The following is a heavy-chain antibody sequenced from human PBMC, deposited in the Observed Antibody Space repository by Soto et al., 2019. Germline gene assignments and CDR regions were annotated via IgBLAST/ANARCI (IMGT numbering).Heavy chain of an antibody. V-gene: IGHV4-39*01. J-gene: IGHJ3*01. CDR3: ARRLIDTCNQAHAFDF. Sequence: QLQLQESGPGLVKPAETLSLKCAVSGGSVSSGNYFWGWFRQPPGKGREWIGNIYYNGDTYYSPSHKSRVTMSVDTSQNQSSLRMTSVTAADTAIYYCARRLIDTCNQAHAFDFWGQGTLVTVSS. CDR2: IYYNGDT. CDR1: GGSVSSGNYF. D-gene: IGHD2-15*01.